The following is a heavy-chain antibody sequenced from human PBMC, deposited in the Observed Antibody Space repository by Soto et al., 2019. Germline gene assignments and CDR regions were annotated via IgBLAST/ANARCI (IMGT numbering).Heavy chain of an antibody. CDR2: IKHDGNEK. J-gene: IGHJ6*02. V-gene: IGHV3-7*01. D-gene: IGHD3-22*01. CDR1: GFMFGTYW. CDR3: VGATLSWGHYYFRGLDV. Sequence: GGSLRLSCAATGFMFGTYWMSWVRQAPGKGLEWVANIKHDGNEKYYADSVKGRFTVSRDNVKNFLHLQMSSLRGDDTGVYFCVGATLSWGHYYFRGLDVWGQGTTVTVSS.